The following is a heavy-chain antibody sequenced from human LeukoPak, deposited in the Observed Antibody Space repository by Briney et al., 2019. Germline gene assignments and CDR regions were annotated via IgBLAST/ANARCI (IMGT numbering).Heavy chain of an antibody. Sequence: GGSLRLSCAASGFTFSSYAMSWVRQAPGKGLEWVSAISGSGGSTYYADSVKGRSTISRDNSKNTLYLQMNSLRAEDTAVYYCAKGYYYDSSGYYGYWGQGTLVTVSS. CDR2: ISGSGGST. D-gene: IGHD3-22*01. J-gene: IGHJ4*02. V-gene: IGHV3-23*01. CDR3: AKGYYYDSSGYYGY. CDR1: GFTFSSYA.